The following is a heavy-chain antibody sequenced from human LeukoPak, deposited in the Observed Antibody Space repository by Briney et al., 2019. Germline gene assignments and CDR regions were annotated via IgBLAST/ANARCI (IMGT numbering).Heavy chain of an antibody. D-gene: IGHD2-2*01. Sequence: GGSLRLSCAASGFTFSNYWMSWVRQAPGKGLEWVANIKQDGSEKYYVDSVKGRFTISRDNAKNSLYLQMNSLRAEDTASYYCARARLGYCSSTSCSDAFDIWGQGTMVTVSS. CDR1: GFTFSNYW. J-gene: IGHJ3*02. CDR3: ARARLGYCSSTSCSDAFDI. V-gene: IGHV3-7*03. CDR2: IKQDGSEK.